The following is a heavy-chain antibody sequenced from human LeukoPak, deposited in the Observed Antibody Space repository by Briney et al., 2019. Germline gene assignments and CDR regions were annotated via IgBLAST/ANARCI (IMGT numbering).Heavy chain of an antibody. D-gene: IGHD5-12*01. CDR2: IYSGGST. CDR1: GFTVSSNY. J-gene: IGHJ4*02. V-gene: IGHV3-66*02. Sequence: GGSLRLSSAAPGFTVSSNYMSWVRQAPGKGLEWVSVIYSGGSTYYADSVKGRFTISRDNSKNTLYLQMNSLRAEDTAVYYCASGDDYDYYFDYWGQGTLVTVSS. CDR3: ASGDDYDYYFDY.